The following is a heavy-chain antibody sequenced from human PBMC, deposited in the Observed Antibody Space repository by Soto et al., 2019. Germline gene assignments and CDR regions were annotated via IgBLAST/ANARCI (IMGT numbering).Heavy chain of an antibody. CDR1: GGTFSSYA. CDR3: ARGKKGKLPLGWFDP. CDR2: IIPIFGTA. Sequence: SVKVSCKASGGTFSSYAISWVRQAPGQGLEWMGGIIPIFGTANYAQKFQGRVTITADKSTSTAYMELSSLRSEDTAVYYCARGKKGKLPLGWFDPWGQGTLVTV. J-gene: IGHJ5*02. D-gene: IGHD2-15*01. V-gene: IGHV1-69*06.